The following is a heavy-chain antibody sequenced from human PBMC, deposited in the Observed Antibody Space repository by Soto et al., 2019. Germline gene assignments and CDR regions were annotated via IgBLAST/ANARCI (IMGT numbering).Heavy chain of an antibody. V-gene: IGHV3-11*01. D-gene: IGHD5-18*01. Sequence: GGSLRLSSAASGLTFSDYYMSWIRQTPGKGLEWVSYISSSGGSRYYADSLKGRITIPRDNAKNILYLQMDSLRPVDKADYYCARFGASPYIYGPVGSWGPGTLVTVSS. CDR2: ISSSGGSR. J-gene: IGHJ5*02. CDR1: GLTFSDYY. CDR3: ARFGASPYIYGPVGS.